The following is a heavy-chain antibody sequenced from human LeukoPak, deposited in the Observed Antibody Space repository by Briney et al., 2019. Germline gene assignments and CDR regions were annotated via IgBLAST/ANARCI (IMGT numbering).Heavy chain of an antibody. CDR3: ARDLVGIAAAGTRTVGAY. V-gene: IGHV1-69*13. J-gene: IGHJ4*02. CDR1: GGTFSSYA. CDR2: IIPIFGTA. D-gene: IGHD6-13*01. Sequence: SVKASCKASGGTFSSYAISWVRRAPGQGLEWMGGIIPIFGTANYAQKFQGRVTITADESTSTAYMELSSLRSEDTAVYYCARDLVGIAAAGTRTVGAYWGQGTLVTVSS.